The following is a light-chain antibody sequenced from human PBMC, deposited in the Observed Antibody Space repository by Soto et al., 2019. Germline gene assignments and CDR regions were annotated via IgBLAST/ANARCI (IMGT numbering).Light chain of an antibody. V-gene: IGKV3-20*01. CDR2: GAS. Sequence: EIVLTQSPGTLSLSPGERATLSCRASQSVSSSYLAWYQQKPGQSPRLLIYGASSRATGIPDRFSGSGSGTDFTLTISRLEPEDFVVYYCQHYGSSLMYTFGQGTKLEIK. J-gene: IGKJ2*01. CDR1: QSVSSSY. CDR3: QHYGSSLMYT.